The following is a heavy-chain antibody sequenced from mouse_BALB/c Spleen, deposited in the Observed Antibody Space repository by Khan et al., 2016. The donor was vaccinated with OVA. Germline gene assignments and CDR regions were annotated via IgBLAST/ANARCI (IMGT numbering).Heavy chain of an antibody. Sequence: VQLQQSGAELAKPGASVKMSCKASGYTFTTYWMHWVKQRPGQGLEWIGYINPTSGYTDYNEKFKDRATLSADKSSSPDYMQLSSLTSEDSAVYYCTRDRIDYWGQGTTLTVSS. CDR1: GYTFTTYW. CDR3: TRDRIDY. J-gene: IGHJ2*01. CDR2: INPTSGYT. V-gene: IGHV1-7*01.